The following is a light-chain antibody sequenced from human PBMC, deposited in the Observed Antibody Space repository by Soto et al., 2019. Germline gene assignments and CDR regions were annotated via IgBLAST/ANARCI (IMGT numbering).Light chain of an antibody. CDR3: QQYNSYPWT. V-gene: IGKV1-5*03. J-gene: IGKJ1*01. CDR1: QSISSW. Sequence: DIQMTQSPSTLSASVGDRLTITCRASQSISSWLAWYQQKPGKAPKLLIYKASSLESGVPSRFSGSGSGTEFTLTISRLQPDDFATYYCQQYNSYPWTCGQGTWVEIK. CDR2: KAS.